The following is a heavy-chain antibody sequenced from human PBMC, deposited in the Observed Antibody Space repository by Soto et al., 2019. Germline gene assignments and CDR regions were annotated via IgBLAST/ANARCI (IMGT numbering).Heavy chain of an antibody. D-gene: IGHD2-15*01. J-gene: IGHJ6*01. CDR1: GGSFSGYY. Sequence: SETLSLTCAVYGGSFSGYYWSWIRQPPGKGLEWIGEINHSGSTNYNPSLKSRVTISVGTSKNQFSLKLSSVTAADTAVYYCARGWLGYCSGGSCYSPYYYYYYGMDVWG. CDR3: ARGWLGYCSGGSCYSPYYYYYYGMDV. CDR2: INHSGST. V-gene: IGHV4-34*01.